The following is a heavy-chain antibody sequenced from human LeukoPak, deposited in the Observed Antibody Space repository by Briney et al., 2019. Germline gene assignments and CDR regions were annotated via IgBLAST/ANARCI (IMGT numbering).Heavy chain of an antibody. CDR2: ISSSGSTI. D-gene: IGHD2-15*01. Sequence: GGSLRLSCAASGFTFSDYYMSWIRQAPGKGLEWVSYISSSGSTIYYVDSVKGRFTISRDNAKNTLYLQMNSMRAEDTAVYYCAREGRIDCSGGSCYFDYWGQGTLVTVSS. V-gene: IGHV3-11*01. CDR3: AREGRIDCSGGSCYFDY. J-gene: IGHJ4*02. CDR1: GFTFSDYY.